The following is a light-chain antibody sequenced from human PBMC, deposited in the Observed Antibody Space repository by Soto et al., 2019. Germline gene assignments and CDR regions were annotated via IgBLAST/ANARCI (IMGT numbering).Light chain of an antibody. CDR3: KVWASSAEFVV. CDR1: KVRRKM. Sequence: YELTQPPSGSVAPGQTAKITFGGAKVRRKMLHWYNQRPGTAPVAVVFDANERPSGSPDRLSGSRSGETATLTISRVDAGDEGESYCKVWASSAEFVVFGSGTKVTVL. CDR2: DAN. J-gene: IGLJ1*01. V-gene: IGLV3-21*02.